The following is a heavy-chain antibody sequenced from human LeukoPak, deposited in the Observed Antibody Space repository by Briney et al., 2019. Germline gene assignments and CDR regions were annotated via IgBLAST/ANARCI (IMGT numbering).Heavy chain of an antibody. CDR1: GYTFTGYY. CDR3: AADVSGGWYRSGDY. D-gene: IGHD6-19*01. Sequence: ASVKVSCKASGYTFTGYYMHWVRQAPGQGLEWMGWINPNSGGTNYAQKFQGRVTMTRDTSISTAYMELSRLRSDDTAVYYCAADVSGGWYRSGDYWGQGTLVIVSS. V-gene: IGHV1-2*02. J-gene: IGHJ4*02. CDR2: INPNSGGT.